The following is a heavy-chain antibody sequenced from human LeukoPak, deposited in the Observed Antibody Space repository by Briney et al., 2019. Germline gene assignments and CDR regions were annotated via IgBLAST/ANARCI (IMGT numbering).Heavy chain of an antibody. V-gene: IGHV3-23*01. Sequence: PGGSLRLSCAASGITFSNYAVSWVRQAPEKGLDWASVISGSAHKIRYADSVKGRFTISRDNSENIVYLQMNNLRVEDTAVYYCAGRPTGYSSGYIHWGQGTLVTVSS. CDR2: ISGSAHKI. J-gene: IGHJ4*02. CDR1: GITFSNYA. CDR3: AGRPTGYSSGYIH. D-gene: IGHD5-18*01.